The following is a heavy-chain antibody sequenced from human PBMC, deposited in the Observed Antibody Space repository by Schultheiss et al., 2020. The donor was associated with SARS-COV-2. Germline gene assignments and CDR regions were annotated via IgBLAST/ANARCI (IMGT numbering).Heavy chain of an antibody. CDR1: GGSISSYY. CDR2: IYYSGST. CDR3: ARDAHYYDSSGHAFDI. Sequence: SETLSLTCTVSGGSISSYYWSWIRQPPGKGLEWIGYIYYSGSTNYNPSLKSRVTISVDTSKNQFSLKLSSVTAADTAVYYCARDAHYYDSSGHAFDIWGQGTTVTVSS. V-gene: IGHV4-59*12. J-gene: IGHJ3*02. D-gene: IGHD3-22*01.